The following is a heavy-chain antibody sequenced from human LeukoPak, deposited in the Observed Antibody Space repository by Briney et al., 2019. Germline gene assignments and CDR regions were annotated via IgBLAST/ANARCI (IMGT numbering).Heavy chain of an antibody. CDR1: GGSISSYY. CDR2: MYTTGIT. V-gene: IGHV4-4*09. D-gene: IGHD5-18*01. CDR3: ARHPTALVSYGFDP. Sequence: PSETLSLTCTVSGGSISSYYWSWIRQPPGKGLEWIGYMYTTGITNYNPSLKSRVTISVDTSKNQLSLNLSSVTAADTAVYYCARHPTALVSYGFDPWGQGTLVTVSS. J-gene: IGHJ5*02.